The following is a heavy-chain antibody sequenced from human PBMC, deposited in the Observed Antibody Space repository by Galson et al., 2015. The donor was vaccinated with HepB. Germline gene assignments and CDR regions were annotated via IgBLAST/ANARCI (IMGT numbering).Heavy chain of an antibody. V-gene: IGHV1-3*01. D-gene: IGHD1-7*01. CDR3: ARERGGRYNWNYSSDY. CDR1: GYTFTSYA. J-gene: IGHJ4*02. Sequence: CKASGYTFTSYAMHWVRQAPGQRLEWMGWINAGNGNTKYSQKFQGRVTITRDTSASTAYMELSSLRSEDTAVYYCARERGGRYNWNYSSDYWGQGTLVTVSS. CDR2: INAGNGNT.